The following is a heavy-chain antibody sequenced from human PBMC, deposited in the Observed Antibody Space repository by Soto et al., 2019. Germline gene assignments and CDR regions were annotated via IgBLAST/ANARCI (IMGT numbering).Heavy chain of an antibody. CDR2: ISGSVGTT. D-gene: IGHD3-3*01. V-gene: IGHV3-23*01. CDR3: ATSLPLSQLGFWSADFDS. J-gene: IGHJ4*02. Sequence: GGFRRVSCSASSFTFRSYAMICVRQPPLKGLEWFSFISGSVGTTYYADSVKGRFTISRDNSKNTLYLQMNSLRAEDTAVYYCATSLPLSQLGFWSADFDSWGQGTLVPFS. CDR1: SFTFRSYA.